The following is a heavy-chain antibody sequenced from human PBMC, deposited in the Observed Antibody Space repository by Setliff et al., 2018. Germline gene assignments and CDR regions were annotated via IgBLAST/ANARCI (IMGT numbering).Heavy chain of an antibody. V-gene: IGHV4-61*09. J-gene: IGHJ6*03. CDR1: GVSIANTASY. Sequence: PSETLSLTCNVSGVSIANTASYWSWIRQPAGKGLEWLGQIYTSWSTNYNPSLKSRVTMSVDTSKNQFSLKLSSVTAADTAVYYCARMSGFLYMDVWGKGTTVTVSS. CDR2: IYTSWST. D-gene: IGHD3-3*01. CDR3: ARMSGFLYMDV.